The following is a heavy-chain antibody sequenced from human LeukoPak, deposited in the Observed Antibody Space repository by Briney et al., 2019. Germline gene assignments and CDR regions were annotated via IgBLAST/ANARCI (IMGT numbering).Heavy chain of an antibody. V-gene: IGHV4-4*02. CDR1: GFTFSSYG. CDR3: ARVMGASWFFYLDV. D-gene: IGHD3-16*02. Sequence: GSLRLSCAASGFTFSSYGMHWVRQSPGMRLEWIGQIFHRGMPNYNPSLKSRVTMSIDKSNNQLSLKMNSVTAADTAVYYCARVMGASWFFYLDVWGKGTTVTVSS. J-gene: IGHJ6*03. CDR2: IFHRGMP.